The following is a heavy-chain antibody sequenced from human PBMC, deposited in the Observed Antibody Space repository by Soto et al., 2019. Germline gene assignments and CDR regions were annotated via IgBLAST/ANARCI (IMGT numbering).Heavy chain of an antibody. D-gene: IGHD3-3*01. J-gene: IGHJ4*02. CDR1: GYTFTSYA. CDR3: ARGAFGVVITHYYFDY. Sequence: ASVKVSCKASGYTFTSYAMHWVRQAPGQRLEWMGWINAGNGNTKYSQKFQGRVTITRDTSASTAYMELSSLGSEDTAVYYCARGAFGVVITHYYFDYWGQGTLVTVSS. V-gene: IGHV1-3*01. CDR2: INAGNGNT.